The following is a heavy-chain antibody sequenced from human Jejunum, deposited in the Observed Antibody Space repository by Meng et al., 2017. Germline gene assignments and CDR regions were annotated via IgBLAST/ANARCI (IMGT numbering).Heavy chain of an antibody. Sequence: QLQESGPVLVKPSETLSLTCAVSGGSIRPAGYSWGWIRQSPGKGLEWIGSIFYSGTTYYNPSLKSRVTISIDTSKNQFSLKMNSVTAADTAVYYCARDTAGFGPWGQGTLVTVSS. CDR3: ARDTAGFGP. CDR2: IFYSGTT. J-gene: IGHJ5*02. D-gene: IGHD6-13*01. V-gene: IGHV4-39*07. CDR1: GGSIRPAGYS.